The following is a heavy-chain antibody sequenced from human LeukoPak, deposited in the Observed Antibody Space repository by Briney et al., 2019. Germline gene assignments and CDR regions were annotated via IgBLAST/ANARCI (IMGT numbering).Heavy chain of an antibody. CDR1: GFTFSSYA. CDR3: AHLGLSSTLFDP. Sequence: GGSLRLSCAASGFTFSSYAMSWVRQAPGKGLEGVSAISGSGGSTYYADPVKGRSTISRDNSKNTLYLQPNSLRAEDTAVYYCAHLGLSSTLFDPWGQGTLVTVSS. D-gene: IGHD6-13*01. J-gene: IGHJ5*02. CDR2: ISGSGGST. V-gene: IGHV3-23*01.